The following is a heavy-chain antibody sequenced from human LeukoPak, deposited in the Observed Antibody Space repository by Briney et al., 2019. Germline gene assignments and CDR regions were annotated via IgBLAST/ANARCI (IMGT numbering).Heavy chain of an antibody. Sequence: GGSLRLSCAASGFTFNSYAMTWVRQAPGKGLEWVSAISGGGVNTYYADSVKGRFTISRDNSKNMLYPQMNSLRAEDTAVYYCAKTLGYSGYFSPWGQGTLVTVSS. V-gene: IGHV3-23*01. CDR2: ISGGGVNT. CDR1: GFTFNSYA. CDR3: AKTLGYSGYFSP. J-gene: IGHJ5*02. D-gene: IGHD3-22*01.